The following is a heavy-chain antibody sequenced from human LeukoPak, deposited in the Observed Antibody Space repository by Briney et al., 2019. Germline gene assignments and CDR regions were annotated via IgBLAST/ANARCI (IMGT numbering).Heavy chain of an antibody. Sequence: ASVKVSCKASGYTFTDYYVHWVRQAPGQGLEWMGCINLYSGGAHYAQKFQDWLSMTRDTSINTAYMELSSLRSEDTAVYYCARGGGSWSWGQGTLVTVSS. J-gene: IGHJ4*02. CDR1: GYTFTDYY. CDR2: INLYSGGA. D-gene: IGHD2-15*01. V-gene: IGHV1-2*04. CDR3: ARGGGSWS.